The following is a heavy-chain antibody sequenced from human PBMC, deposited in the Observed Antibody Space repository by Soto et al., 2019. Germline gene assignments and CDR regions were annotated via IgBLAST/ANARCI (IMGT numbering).Heavy chain of an antibody. CDR3: ASDRPTDH. CDR1: GYTFRRYA. Sequence: QVQLVQSGAEVKKPGASVTVSCKASGYTFRRYAMSWLRQAPGQGLEWMGWITGDTHEAIYAQKFQGRVVLTRDRSTSTAYMQLRSLTYDDTAVYYCASDRPTDHWGQGTLVTVSS. V-gene: IGHV1-18*01. J-gene: IGHJ5*02. CDR2: ITGDTHEA.